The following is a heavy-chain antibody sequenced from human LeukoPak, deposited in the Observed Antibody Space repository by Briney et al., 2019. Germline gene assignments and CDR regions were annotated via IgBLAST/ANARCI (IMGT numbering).Heavy chain of an antibody. CDR3: ARRGAFGSDAFDI. CDR2: IYYSGST. CDR1: GGSISSYY. Sequence: SETLSLTRTVSGGSISSYYWSWIRQPPGKGLEWIGYIYYSGSTNYNPSLKSRVTISVDTSKNQFSLKLSSVTAADTAVYYCARRGAFGSDAFDIWGQGTMVTVSS. J-gene: IGHJ3*02. V-gene: IGHV4-59*01. D-gene: IGHD3-16*01.